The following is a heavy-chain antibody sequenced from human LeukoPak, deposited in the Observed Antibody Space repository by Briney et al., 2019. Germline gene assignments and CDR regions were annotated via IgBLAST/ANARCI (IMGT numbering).Heavy chain of an antibody. CDR2: IFSRGNT. CDR3: ARHAKYYYDSSGYYSAGLDY. D-gene: IGHD3-22*01. V-gene: IGHV4-61*09. Sequence: PSETLSLTCSVSGDSIFNSNSYWSWMRQPAGKGLEWIGHIFSRGNTNYNPSLKSRVTISVDTSKNQFSLKLSSVTAADTAVYYCARHAKYYYDSSGYYSAGLDYWGQGTLVTVSS. CDR1: GDSIFNSNSY. J-gene: IGHJ4*02.